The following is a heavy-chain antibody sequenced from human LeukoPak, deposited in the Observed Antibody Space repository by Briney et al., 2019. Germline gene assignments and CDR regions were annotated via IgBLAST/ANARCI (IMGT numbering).Heavy chain of an antibody. D-gene: IGHD6-19*01. V-gene: IGHV4-39*07. Sequence: SETLSLTCTVSGGSISSSNYYWGWIRQPPGKGLEWIGSIYYSGSTNYNPSLKSRVTISVDTSKNQFSLKLSSVTAADTAVYYCARIVSSGWYYYYMDVWGKGTTVTVSS. J-gene: IGHJ6*03. CDR1: GGSISSSNYY. CDR3: ARIVSSGWYYYYMDV. CDR2: IYYSGST.